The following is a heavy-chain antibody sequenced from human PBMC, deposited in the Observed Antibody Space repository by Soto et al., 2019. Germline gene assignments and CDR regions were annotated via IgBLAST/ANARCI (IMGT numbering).Heavy chain of an antibody. J-gene: IGHJ4*02. CDR1: GFTFSGSA. V-gene: IGHV3-73*01. Sequence: GGSLRLSCAASGFTFSGSAMHWVRQASGKGLEWVGRIRSKANSYATAYAASVKGRFTISRDDSKNTAYLQMNSLKTEDTAVYYCTMAGELSLFDYWGQGTLVTVSS. CDR3: TMAGELSLFDY. CDR2: IRSKANSYAT. D-gene: IGHD3-16*02.